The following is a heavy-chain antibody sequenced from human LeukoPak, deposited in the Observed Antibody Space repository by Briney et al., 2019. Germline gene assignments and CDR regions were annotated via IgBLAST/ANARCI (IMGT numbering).Heavy chain of an antibody. V-gene: IGHV3-30*03. D-gene: IGHD4-11*01. Sequence: GGSLRLSCAASGFAFSYYGMHWVRHAPGKGLEWVAVISHDGSNIHYGDSVKGRFTISRDNAKNSLYLQMNSLRAEDTAVYYCARAPHYSNYGPYYYGMDVWGQGTTVTVSS. J-gene: IGHJ6*02. CDR2: ISHDGSNI. CDR1: GFAFSYYG. CDR3: ARAPHYSNYGPYYYGMDV.